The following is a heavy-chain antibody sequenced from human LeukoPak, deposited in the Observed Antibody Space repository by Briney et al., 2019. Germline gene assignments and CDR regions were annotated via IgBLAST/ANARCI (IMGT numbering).Heavy chain of an antibody. CDR1: GGSISSYY. CDR2: IYTSGST. J-gene: IGHJ4*02. CDR3: ARASYSYDINGWVPFDY. Sequence: SETLSLTCTVSGGSISSYYWSWIRQPAGKGLEWIGRIYTSGSTNYNPSLKSRVTMSVDTSKNQFSLRLSSVTAADTAVYYCARASYSYDINGWVPFDYWGQGTLVTVSS. V-gene: IGHV4-4*07. D-gene: IGHD3-22*01.